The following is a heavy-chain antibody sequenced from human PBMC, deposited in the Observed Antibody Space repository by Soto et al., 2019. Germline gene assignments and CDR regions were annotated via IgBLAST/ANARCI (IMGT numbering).Heavy chain of an antibody. V-gene: IGHV3-11*06. CDR2: ISSSSSYT. J-gene: IGHJ4*02. Sequence: QVQLVESGGGLVKPGGSLRLSCAASGFTFSDYYMSWIRQAPGKGLEWVSYISSSSSYTNYADSVKGRFTISRDNAKNSLYLQMNSLRAEDTAVYYCARVAAHSLIWRESYYFDYWGQGTLVTVSS. CDR1: GFTFSDYY. CDR3: ARVAAHSLIWRESYYFDY. D-gene: IGHD3-3*01.